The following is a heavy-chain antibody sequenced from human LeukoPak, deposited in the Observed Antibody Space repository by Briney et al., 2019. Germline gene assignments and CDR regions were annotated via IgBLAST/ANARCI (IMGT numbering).Heavy chain of an antibody. CDR2: INWYGGST. CDR3: ARATITMLRGVNYYYYMDV. J-gene: IGHJ6*03. V-gene: IGHV3-20*04. Sequence: PGGSLRLSCAASGFTFDDFGMCWVRQPPGKGLEWVSAINWYGGSTNYADSVKGRFTISRDNAKNSLYLQMNSLRAEDTALYYCARATITMLRGVNYYYYMDVWGKGTTVTVSS. D-gene: IGHD3-10*01. CDR1: GFTFDDFG.